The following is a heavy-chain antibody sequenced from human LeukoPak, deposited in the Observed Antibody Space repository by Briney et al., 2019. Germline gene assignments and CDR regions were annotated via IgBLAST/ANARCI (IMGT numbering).Heavy chain of an antibody. CDR1: GFTFSSYA. J-gene: IGHJ4*02. V-gene: IGHV3-23*01. CDR2: ISGSGGST. Sequence: GGSLRLSCAASGFTFSSYAMSWVRQAPGKGLEWVSAISGSGGSTYYADSVKGRFTISRDNSKNTLYLQMNSLRAEDTAVYYCAKYVLRFLEWLSLGDYWGQGTLVTVSS. CDR3: AKYVLRFLEWLSLGDY. D-gene: IGHD3-3*01.